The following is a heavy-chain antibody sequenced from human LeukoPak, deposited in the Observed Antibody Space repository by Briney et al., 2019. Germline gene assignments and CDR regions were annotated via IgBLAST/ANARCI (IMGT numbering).Heavy chain of an antibody. CDR1: GGTFSSYA. CDR2: IIPILGIA. CDR3: ASVRKPWFGESTLFDY. J-gene: IGHJ4*02. V-gene: IGHV1-69*04. D-gene: IGHD3-10*01. Sequence: ASVKVSCKASGGTFSSYAISWVRQAPGQGLEWMGRIIPILGIANYAQKFQGRVTITADKSTSTAYMELSSLRSEGTAVYYCASVRKPWFGESTLFDYWGQGTLVTVSS.